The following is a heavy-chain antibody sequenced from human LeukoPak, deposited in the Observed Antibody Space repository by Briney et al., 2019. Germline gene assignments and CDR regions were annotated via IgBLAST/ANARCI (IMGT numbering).Heavy chain of an antibody. CDR1: GGSIRSGSYY. J-gene: IGHJ4*02. CDR3: VTTHSSWYSSFDF. V-gene: IGHV4-61*02. Sequence: NASQTLSLTCTVSGGSIRSGSYYWNWIRQPAGKGLEWIGRIYTSGSTNYNPSLKSRVTISVDTSKNQFSLKLSSVTAADTAIYYCVTTHSSWYSSFDFWGQGTLVTVSS. CDR2: IYTSGST. D-gene: IGHD6-13*01.